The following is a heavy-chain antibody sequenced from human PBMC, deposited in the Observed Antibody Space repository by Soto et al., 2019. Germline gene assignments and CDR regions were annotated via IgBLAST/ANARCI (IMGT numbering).Heavy chain of an antibody. Sequence: QVQLVESGGGVIQPGKSLRLSCAASGLTFSSCGMHWVRQAPGKGLEWVATIWHDGSNKYYADSVKGRFTISRDNSKNTLYLHMNSLRVEDTAVYSCASEPYSSSWFGAFDIWGQGTMVTVSS. V-gene: IGHV3-33*01. CDR2: IWHDGSNK. CDR1: GLTFSSCG. CDR3: ASEPYSSSWFGAFDI. D-gene: IGHD6-13*01. J-gene: IGHJ3*02.